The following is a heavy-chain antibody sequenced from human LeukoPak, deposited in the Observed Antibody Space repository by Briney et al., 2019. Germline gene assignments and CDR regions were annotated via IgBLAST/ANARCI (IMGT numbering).Heavy chain of an antibody. CDR2: IKQDGSEK. CDR1: GFTFSSYW. J-gene: IGHJ5*02. D-gene: IGHD1-26*01. CDR3: ARESGSYFRPFDP. Sequence: GGSLRLSCAASGFTFSSYWMSWVRLAPGKGLEWVANIKQDGSEKYYVDSVKGRFTISRDNAKNSLYLQMNSLRAEDTAVYYCARESGSYFRPFDPWGQGTLVTVSS. V-gene: IGHV3-7*01.